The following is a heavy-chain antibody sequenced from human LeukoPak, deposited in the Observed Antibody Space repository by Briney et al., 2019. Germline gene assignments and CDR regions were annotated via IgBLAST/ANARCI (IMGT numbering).Heavy chain of an antibody. D-gene: IGHD2-15*01. J-gene: IGHJ4*02. CDR1: GFTFSSYA. CDR3: AKATSHCSGGSCHSSSDY. Sequence: EGSLRLSCAASGFTFSSYAMSWVRQAPGKGLEWVSGISGSGGSTYYADSVKGRFTISRDSSKNTLYLQMNSLRAEDTAVYYCAKATSHCSGGSCHSSSDYWGQGTLVTVSS. V-gene: IGHV3-23*01. CDR2: ISGSGGST.